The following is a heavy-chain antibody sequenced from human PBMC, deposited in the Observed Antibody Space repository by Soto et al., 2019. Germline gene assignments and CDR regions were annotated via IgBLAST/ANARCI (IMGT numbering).Heavy chain of an antibody. CDR1: GFTFSNYA. V-gene: IGHV3-23*01. CDR2: IRGSGGST. D-gene: IGHD1-26*01. J-gene: IGHJ4*02. Sequence: EVQLLESGGDLVQPGGSLALSCAASGFTFSNYAMSWVRQIPGKGLEWVSSIRGSGGSTDYADSVKDRFTISRDNXENTLYLQMSSLRAEDTAVYYCSKGWYSGTSGALDYWGQGTLVTVSS. CDR3: SKGWYSGTSGALDY.